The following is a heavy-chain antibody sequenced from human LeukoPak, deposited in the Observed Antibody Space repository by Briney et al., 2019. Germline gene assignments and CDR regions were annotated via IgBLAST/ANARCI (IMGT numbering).Heavy chain of an antibody. CDR3: ARDNGAYYYASGSLAYFDY. Sequence: GASVKVSCKSSGYTFTGYYMHWVRQAPGQGLEWMGWIDPNSGGTNYAQKFQGRVTMTRDTSISTSYMELSRLRSDDTAVYYCARDNGAYYYASGSLAYFDYWGQGTLVTVSS. V-gene: IGHV1-2*02. CDR1: GYTFTGYY. CDR2: IDPNSGGT. J-gene: IGHJ4*02. D-gene: IGHD3-10*01.